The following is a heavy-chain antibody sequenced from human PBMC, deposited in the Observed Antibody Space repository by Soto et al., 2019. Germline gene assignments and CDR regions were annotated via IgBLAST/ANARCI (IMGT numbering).Heavy chain of an antibody. CDR3: ARRLCSTTTCFDP. D-gene: IGHD1-26*01. CDR2: MTYSGSA. V-gene: IGHV4-31*03. J-gene: IGHJ5*02. Sequence: SQTLSLTCSVSAGSLKSRNYSWSWILQHPGKGLEWIGHMTYSGSAHYNPSPRSRVFISVDTSRNQFSLKLSSVTAADTAVYYCARRLCSTTTCFDPWGQGTLVSV. CDR1: AGSLKSRNYS.